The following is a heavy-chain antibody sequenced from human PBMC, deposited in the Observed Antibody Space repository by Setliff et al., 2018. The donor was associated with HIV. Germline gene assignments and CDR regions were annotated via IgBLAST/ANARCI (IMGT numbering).Heavy chain of an antibody. V-gene: IGHV4-34*01. Sequence: SETLSLTCAAYGGSFSGYYWSWIRQPPGKGLEWIGEINHSGSTIYNPSLESRVTISVDTSKNQFSLRLNSVTAADTAVYYCARGGYSDSSGYYHPFDYWGQGTLVTVSS. D-gene: IGHD3-22*01. J-gene: IGHJ4*02. CDR3: ARGGYSDSSGYYHPFDY. CDR1: GGSFSGYY. CDR2: INHSGST.